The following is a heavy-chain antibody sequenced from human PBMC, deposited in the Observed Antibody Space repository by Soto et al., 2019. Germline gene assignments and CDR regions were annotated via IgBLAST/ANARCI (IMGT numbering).Heavy chain of an antibody. CDR3: GTAEKIYVFGSGGRVVFDI. Sequence: ASVKVSCKASGYTFSSYYMNWVRQAPGKGLEWMGGFDPEDGETIYAQKFQGRVTMTEDTSTDTAYMELSSLRSEDTAVYYCGTAEKIYVFGSGGRVVFDIWGQGTMVTVS. J-gene: IGHJ3*02. D-gene: IGHD3-3*01. CDR1: GYTFSSYY. CDR2: FDPEDGET. V-gene: IGHV1-24*01.